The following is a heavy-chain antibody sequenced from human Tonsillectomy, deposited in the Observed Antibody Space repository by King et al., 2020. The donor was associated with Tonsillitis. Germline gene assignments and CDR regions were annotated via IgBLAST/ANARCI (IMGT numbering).Heavy chain of an antibody. CDR2: ISRTSSTI. V-gene: IGHV3-48*01. CDR3: ARDARPIFGVVTPFDP. CDR1: GFTFSSYN. D-gene: IGHD3-3*01. Sequence: VQLVESGGGLVQPGGSLRLSCAASGFTFSSYNLNWVRQAPGKGLEWVSYISRTSSTIYYAGSVKGRFTISRDNAKNSLYLQMNSLRAEDTAVYYCARDARPIFGVVTPFDPWGQGTLVTVSS. J-gene: IGHJ5*02.